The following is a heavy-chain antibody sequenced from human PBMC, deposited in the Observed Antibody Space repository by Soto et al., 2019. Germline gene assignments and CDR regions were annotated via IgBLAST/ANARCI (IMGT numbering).Heavy chain of an antibody. CDR1: GYALTELS. J-gene: IGHJ4*02. Sequence: ASVKVSCKVSGYALTELSMHWVRQAPGKGLEWMGGFDPEDGETIYAQKFQGRVTMTEDTSTDTAYMELSSLRSEVTAVYYCATSLGGSYRTFDYWGQGTLVTVSS. V-gene: IGHV1-24*01. CDR2: FDPEDGET. D-gene: IGHD3-16*02. CDR3: ATSLGGSYRTFDY.